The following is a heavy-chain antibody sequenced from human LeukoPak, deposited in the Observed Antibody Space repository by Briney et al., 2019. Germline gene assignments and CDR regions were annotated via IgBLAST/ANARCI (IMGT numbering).Heavy chain of an antibody. Sequence: GGTLRLSCVASGLTFSVYTMNWVRQAPGKGLEWISYIDISSSSTYYAESVKGRFTISRDNAKSSLYLQMSSLRVEDTGLYDCARGPPLFDPWGQGTLVTVSS. J-gene: IGHJ5*02. CDR1: GLTFSVYT. V-gene: IGHV3-48*04. CDR3: ARGPPLFDP. CDR2: IDISSSST.